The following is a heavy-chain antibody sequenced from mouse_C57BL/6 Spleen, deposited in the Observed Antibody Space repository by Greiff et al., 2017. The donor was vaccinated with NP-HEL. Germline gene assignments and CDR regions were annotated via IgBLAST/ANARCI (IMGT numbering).Heavy chain of an antibody. CDR1: GYSFTSYY. D-gene: IGHD2-3*01. CDR2: IYPGSGNT. V-gene: IGHV1-66*01. Sequence: VQLQQSGPELVKPGASVKISCKASGYSFTSYYIHWVKQRPGQGLEWIGWIYPGSGNTKYNEKFKGKATLTADTSSSTAYMQLSSLTSEDSAVYYCARYDPLPSYAMDYWGQGTSVTVSS. J-gene: IGHJ4*01. CDR3: ARYDPLPSYAMDY.